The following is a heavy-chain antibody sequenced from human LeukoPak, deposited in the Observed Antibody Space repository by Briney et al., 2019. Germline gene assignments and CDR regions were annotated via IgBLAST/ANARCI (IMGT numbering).Heavy chain of an antibody. D-gene: IGHD3-10*01. CDR2: ISWNSGSI. CDR1: GFTFSSYS. J-gene: IGHJ4*02. V-gene: IGHV3-9*01. Sequence: GGSLRLSCAASGFTFSSYSMNWVRQAPGKGLEWVSGISWNSGSIGYADSVKGRFTISRDNAKNSLYLQMNSLRAEDTALYYCAKDKGDYYGSGRFDYWGQGTLVTVSS. CDR3: AKDKGDYYGSGRFDY.